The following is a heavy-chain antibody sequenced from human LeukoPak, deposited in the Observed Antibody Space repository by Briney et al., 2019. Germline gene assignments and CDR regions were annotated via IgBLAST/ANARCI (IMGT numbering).Heavy chain of an antibody. CDR1: GGSISSYY. Sequence: SETLSLTCTVSGGSISSYYWSWIRQLPGKGLEWIGYIYYSGSTNYNPSLKSRVTISVDTSKNQFSLKLSSVTAADTAVYCCARELVDAFDIWGQGTMVTVSS. V-gene: IGHV4-59*01. D-gene: IGHD2-21*01. J-gene: IGHJ3*02. CDR2: IYYSGST. CDR3: ARELVDAFDI.